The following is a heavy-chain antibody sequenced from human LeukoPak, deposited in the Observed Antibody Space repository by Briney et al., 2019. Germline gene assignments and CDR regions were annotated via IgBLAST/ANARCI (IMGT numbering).Heavy chain of an antibody. Sequence: GGSLRLSCAASGFTFSSYAMSWVRQAPGKGLEWVSAISGSGGSTYYADSVKGRFTISRDNSKNTLYLQMNSLRAEDTAVYYCARRGYSYGGPFDYWGQGTLVTVSS. CDR3: ARRGYSYGGPFDY. D-gene: IGHD5-18*01. CDR2: ISGSGGST. V-gene: IGHV3-23*01. CDR1: GFTFSSYA. J-gene: IGHJ4*02.